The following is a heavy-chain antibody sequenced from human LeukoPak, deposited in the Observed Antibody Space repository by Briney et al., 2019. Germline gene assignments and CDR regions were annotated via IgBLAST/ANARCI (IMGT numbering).Heavy chain of an antibody. V-gene: IGHV3-23*01. Sequence: PGGSLRLSCAASGFTFSSYAMSWVRQAPGKGLEWVSGISGSGSSTYYADSVKGRFTISRDNSKNTLYLQMNSLRAEDTAVYYCAKTSPGWPYYFDYWGQGTLVTVSS. CDR1: GFTFSSYA. CDR3: AKTSPGWPYYFDY. D-gene: IGHD6-19*01. J-gene: IGHJ4*02. CDR2: ISGSGSST.